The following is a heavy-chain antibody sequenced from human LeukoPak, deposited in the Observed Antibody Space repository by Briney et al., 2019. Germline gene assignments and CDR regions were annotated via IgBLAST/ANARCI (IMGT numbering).Heavy chain of an antibody. CDR3: ARGEDNADEYLREDY. CDR1: GFTFSSYG. CDR2: IWYDGSNK. J-gene: IGHJ4*02. Sequence: GGSLRLSCAASGFTFSSYGMHWVRQAPGKGLEWVAVIWYDGSNKYYADSVKGRFTISRDNSKNTLYLQMNSLRAEDTAVYYCARGEDNADEYLREDYWGQGILVTVSS. V-gene: IGHV3-33*01. D-gene: IGHD3-16*01.